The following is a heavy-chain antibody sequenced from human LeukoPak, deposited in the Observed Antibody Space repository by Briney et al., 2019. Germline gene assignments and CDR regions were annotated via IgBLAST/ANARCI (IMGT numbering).Heavy chain of an antibody. D-gene: IGHD6-19*01. CDR1: GFTFSTYT. J-gene: IGHJ4*02. CDR2: ITGTSSTI. V-gene: IGHV3-48*02. Sequence: PGGSLRLSCAVSGFTFSTYTMNWVRQAPGKALEWVSYITGTSSTIYYAASVKGRFTVSRDNARNSLYLQMNSLRDEDTAVYYCARVLTDGRGWYHFDYWGQGTLVTVSS. CDR3: ARVLTDGRGWYHFDY.